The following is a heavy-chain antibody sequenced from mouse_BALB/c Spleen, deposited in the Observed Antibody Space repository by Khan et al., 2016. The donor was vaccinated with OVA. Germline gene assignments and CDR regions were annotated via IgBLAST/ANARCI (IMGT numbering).Heavy chain of an antibody. V-gene: IGHV1-4*01. D-gene: IGHD2-14*01. CDR1: GYTFTSYT. Sequence: QVQLQQSGAELARPGASVKMSCKASGYTFTSYTIHWIKKRPGQGLEWIGYINPSNGYTNYTQKFKDQATLTTDKSSTTAYLQLSILTSDDSAVYNCVRDGAYHRNDGWFAYWGQGTLVTVSA. CDR3: VRDGAYHRNDGWFAY. J-gene: IGHJ3*01. CDR2: INPSNGYT.